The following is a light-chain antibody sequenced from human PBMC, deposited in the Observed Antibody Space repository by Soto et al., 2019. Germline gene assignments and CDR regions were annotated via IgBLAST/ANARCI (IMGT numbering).Light chain of an antibody. Sequence: DIQLTQSPSFLSASVGDRVTITCRASQGISSYLACYQQKPGKAPKLLIYAASTLQSGDPSTFSRSGSGTEFTLTISSLQPEDFETYYCQQLNSYPYTVGQGTKLEIK. V-gene: IGKV1-9*01. CDR3: QQLNSYPYT. J-gene: IGKJ2*01. CDR1: QGISSY. CDR2: AAS.